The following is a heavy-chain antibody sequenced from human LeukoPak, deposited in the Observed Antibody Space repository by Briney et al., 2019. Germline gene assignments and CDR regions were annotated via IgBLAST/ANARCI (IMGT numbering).Heavy chain of an antibody. J-gene: IGHJ1*01. CDR3: ASGYCSSTSCRHEYFQH. Sequence: ASVKVSCKASGGTSSSYAISWVRQAPGQGLEWMGGIIPIFGTANYAQKFQGRVTITADESTSTAYMELSSLRSEDTAVYYCASGYCSSTSCRHEYFQHWGQGTLVTVSS. V-gene: IGHV1-69*13. CDR2: IIPIFGTA. D-gene: IGHD2-2*03. CDR1: GGTSSSYA.